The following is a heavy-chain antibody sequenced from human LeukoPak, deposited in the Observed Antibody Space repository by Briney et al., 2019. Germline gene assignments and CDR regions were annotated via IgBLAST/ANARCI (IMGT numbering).Heavy chain of an antibody. CDR3: ARGVGATISYYHYYIDV. CDR2: INPNSGGT. D-gene: IGHD1-26*01. CDR1: GYTFTGYY. V-gene: IGHV1-2*02. Sequence: ASVKVSCKASGYTFTGYYMHWVRQAPGQGLEWMGWINPNSGGTSYAQKFQGRVTITRNTSISTVYMELSSLRSEDTAVYYCARGVGATISYYHYYIDVWGKGTTVTVSS. J-gene: IGHJ6*03.